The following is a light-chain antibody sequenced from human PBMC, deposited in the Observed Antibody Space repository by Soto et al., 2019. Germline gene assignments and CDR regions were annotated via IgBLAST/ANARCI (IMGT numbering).Light chain of an antibody. V-gene: IGKV3-15*01. J-gene: IGKJ4*01. Sequence: EIVMTQSPATLSVSPGERATLSCRASQGVTTNLAWYQQKPGQAPRLLIYGASTRATGIPARFSGSGPGTEFTLTISSLQSEDFAVYYCQQYNTWPLTFGGGTKVEIK. CDR3: QQYNTWPLT. CDR2: GAS. CDR1: QGVTTN.